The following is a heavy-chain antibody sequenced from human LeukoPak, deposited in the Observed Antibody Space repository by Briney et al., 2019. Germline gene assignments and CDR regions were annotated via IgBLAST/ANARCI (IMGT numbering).Heavy chain of an antibody. D-gene: IGHD3-10*01. V-gene: IGHV3-23*01. CDR3: ARDSGSYYYRRHFDY. CDR1: GCTFSSYA. J-gene: IGHJ4*02. Sequence: GGSLRLSCAASGCTFSSYAMSWVRQAPGKGLEWVSAISGSGGSTYYADSVKGRFTISRDNSKNTLYLQMNSLRAEDTAVYYCARDSGSYYYRRHFDYWGQGTLVTVSS. CDR2: ISGSGGST.